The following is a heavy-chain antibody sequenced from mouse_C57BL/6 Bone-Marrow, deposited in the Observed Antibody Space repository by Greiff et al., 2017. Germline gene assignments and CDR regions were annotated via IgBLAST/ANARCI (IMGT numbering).Heavy chain of an antibody. J-gene: IGHJ3*01. CDR2: IDPNSGGT. Sequence: QVQLQQPGAELVKPGASVKLSCKASGYTFTSYWMHWVKQRPGRGLEWIGRIDPNSGGTNYNEKFKSKATLTVDKPSSTAYMQLSSLTSEDSAVYYDAREGIYADYYGSWFAYWGQGTLVTVSA. CDR3: AREGIYADYYGSWFAY. D-gene: IGHD1-1*01. V-gene: IGHV1-72*01. CDR1: GYTFTSYW.